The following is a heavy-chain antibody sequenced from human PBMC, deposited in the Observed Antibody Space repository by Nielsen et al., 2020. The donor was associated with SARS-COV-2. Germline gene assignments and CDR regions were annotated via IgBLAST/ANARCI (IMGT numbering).Heavy chain of an antibody. Sequence: SWVRQPPGKGLEWIGYIYYSGSTYYNPSLKSRVTISVDTSKNQFSLKLSSVTAADTAVYYCARDQLNYYYGMDVWGQGTTVTVSS. V-gene: IGHV4-30-4*08. CDR3: ARDQLNYYYGMDV. J-gene: IGHJ6*02. CDR2: IYYSGST. D-gene: IGHD1-1*01.